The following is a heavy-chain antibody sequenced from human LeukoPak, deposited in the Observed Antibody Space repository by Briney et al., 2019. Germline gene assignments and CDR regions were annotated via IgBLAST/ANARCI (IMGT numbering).Heavy chain of an antibody. V-gene: IGHV3-21*01. Sequence: GGSLRLSCAASGFTFSSYSMNWVRQAPGKRLEWVSSISSSSSYIYYADSVKGRFTISRDNAKNSLYLQMNSLRAEDTAVYYCARGRYDFWGGYSPPFDYWGQGTLVTVSS. CDR1: GFTFSSYS. J-gene: IGHJ4*02. CDR2: ISSSSSYI. D-gene: IGHD3-3*01. CDR3: ARGRYDFWGGYSPPFDY.